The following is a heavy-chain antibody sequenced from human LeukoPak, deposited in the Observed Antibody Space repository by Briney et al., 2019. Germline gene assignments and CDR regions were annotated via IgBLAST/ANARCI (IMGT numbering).Heavy chain of an antibody. J-gene: IGHJ4*02. Sequence: SQTLSLTCAISGDSVSSNSATWNWIRQSPSRGLEWLGRTYYRSKWSTDYAVSVKSRLTINLDTSQNHFSLQLNFVTPEDTAVYFCARALGLVFDYWGQGTLVTVSS. D-gene: IGHD6-6*01. CDR1: GDSVSSNSAT. CDR3: ARALGLVFDY. V-gene: IGHV6-1*01. CDR2: TYYRSKWST.